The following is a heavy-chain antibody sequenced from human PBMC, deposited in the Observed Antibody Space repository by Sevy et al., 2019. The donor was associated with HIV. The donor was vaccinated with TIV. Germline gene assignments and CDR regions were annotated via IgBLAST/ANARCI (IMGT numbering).Heavy chain of an antibody. Sequence: GGSLRLSRAASGLIFSSYAMHWVRQGPGKGLEWVAVISYDARNEDYADSVKGRFTISRDNSKNTLYLQMNSLRAEDTAVYYCARFPPERAFDIWGQGTMVTVSS. V-gene: IGHV3-30*04. CDR3: ARFPPERAFDI. CDR2: ISYDARNE. CDR1: GLIFSSYA. J-gene: IGHJ3*02.